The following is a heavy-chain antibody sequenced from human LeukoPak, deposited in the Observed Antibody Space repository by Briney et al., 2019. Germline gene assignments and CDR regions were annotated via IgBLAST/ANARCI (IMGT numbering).Heavy chain of an antibody. D-gene: IGHD2-15*01. V-gene: IGHV1-46*01. CDR1: GYTXTSYY. CDR3: ARGYCSGGSRFDY. J-gene: IGHJ4*02. CDR2: INPGGGST. Sequence: GASVKVSCKASGYTXTSYYMHWVRQAPGQGLEWMGIINPGGGSTSYAQKFRGRVTMTRDTSTSTVYMELSSLRSEDTAVYYCARGYCSGGSRFDYWGQGTLVTVSS.